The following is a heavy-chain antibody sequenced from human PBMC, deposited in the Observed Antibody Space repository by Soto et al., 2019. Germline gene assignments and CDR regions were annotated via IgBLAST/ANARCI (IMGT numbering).Heavy chain of an antibody. J-gene: IGHJ5*02. CDR3: ARLYYDILPGSHP. CDR2: IIPIFGTA. Sequence: SVKVSCKASGCTFSSYAVSWVRQAPGQGLEWMGGIIPIFGTANYAQKFQGRVTITADESTSTAYMELSSLRSEDTAVYYCARLYYDILPGSHPSGPGTLVTVSS. V-gene: IGHV1-69*13. D-gene: IGHD3-9*01. CDR1: GCTFSSYA.